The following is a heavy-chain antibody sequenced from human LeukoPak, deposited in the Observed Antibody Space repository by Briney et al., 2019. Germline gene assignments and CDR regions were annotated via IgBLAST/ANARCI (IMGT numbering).Heavy chain of an antibody. Sequence: GGSLRLSCAASGFTFSSYGMHWVRQAPGKGLEWVAVIWYDGSNKYYADSVKGRFTISRDNSKNTLYLQMNSLRAEDTAVYYCARGRGGLVYYFDYWSQGTLVTVSS. CDR2: IWYDGSNK. CDR3: ARGRGGLVYYFDY. CDR1: GFTFSSYG. D-gene: IGHD1-26*01. J-gene: IGHJ4*02. V-gene: IGHV3-33*01.